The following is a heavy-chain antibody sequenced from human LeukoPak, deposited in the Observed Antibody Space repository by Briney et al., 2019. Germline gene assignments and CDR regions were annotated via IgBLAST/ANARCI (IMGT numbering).Heavy chain of an antibody. Sequence: SETLSLTCTVSGGSISSYSWSWIRQPPGKGLEWIGYISYSGSAHYNPPLKSRVTISVDTSKNQFSLKLTSVTAADTAVYYCAREPAAAGTDDAFDIWGQGTMVTVSS. CDR1: GGSISSYS. D-gene: IGHD6-13*01. CDR2: ISYSGSA. V-gene: IGHV4-59*01. J-gene: IGHJ3*02. CDR3: AREPAAAGTDDAFDI.